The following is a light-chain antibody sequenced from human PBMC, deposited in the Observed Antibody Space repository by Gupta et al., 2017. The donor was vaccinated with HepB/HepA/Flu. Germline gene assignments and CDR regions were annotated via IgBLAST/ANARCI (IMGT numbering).Light chain of an antibody. CDR2: DAS. CDR3: QQFDNVPPCT. V-gene: IGKV1-33*01. Sequence: DLQMTQSPSSLSASIGETVTITCQASHDIGDYLNWYQQKPGKAPKLLIFDASDLATGVPSRFAGSRSGTHFTLTINSLQPEDVATYYCQQFDNVPPCTFGEGPRWRS. J-gene: IGKJ4*01. CDR1: HDIGDY.